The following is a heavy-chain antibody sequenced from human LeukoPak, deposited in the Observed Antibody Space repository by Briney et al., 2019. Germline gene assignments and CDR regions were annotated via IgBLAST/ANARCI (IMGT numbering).Heavy chain of an antibody. V-gene: IGHV4-39*07. CDR1: GGSISSGSYY. CDR2: IYYSGST. CDR3: ARSMSAAALDY. D-gene: IGHD2-2*01. Sequence: SETLSLTCTVPGGSISSGSYYWGWIRQPPGKGLEWIGSIYYSGSTYYNPSLKSRVTISVDTSKNQFSLKLSSVTAADTAVYYCARSMSAAALDYWGQGTLVTVSS. J-gene: IGHJ4*02.